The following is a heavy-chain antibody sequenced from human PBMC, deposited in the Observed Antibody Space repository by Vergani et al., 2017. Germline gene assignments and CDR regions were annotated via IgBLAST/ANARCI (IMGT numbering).Heavy chain of an antibody. CDR1: GFTVSSNY. Sequence: EVQLVESGGGLVQPGGSLRLSCAASGFTVSSNYMSWVRLAPGKGLEWVSYISSSGSIIYYADSLKGRFTISRDNAKNSLYLQMNSLRVEDTAVYYCARDWCSGGSCYLDYYHDNNMDVWGQGSTVTVSS. D-gene: IGHD2-15*01. CDR2: ISSSGSII. J-gene: IGHJ6*02. CDR3: ARDWCSGGSCYLDYYHDNNMDV. V-gene: IGHV3-48*04.